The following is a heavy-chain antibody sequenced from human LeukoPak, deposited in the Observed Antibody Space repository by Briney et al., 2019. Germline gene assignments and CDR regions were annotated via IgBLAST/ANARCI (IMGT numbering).Heavy chain of an antibody. Sequence: SETLSLTCTVSGYSIRSGYYWGWIRQPPGKGPEWIGSIYHSGSTYYNPSLKSRVTISVDTSKNQFSLKLSSVTAADTAVYYCARNKLERRATRPGLWCDPWGQGTLVSVSS. CDR1: GYSIRSGYY. J-gene: IGHJ5*02. D-gene: IGHD1-1*01. V-gene: IGHV4-38-2*02. CDR2: IYHSGST. CDR3: ARNKLERRATRPGLWCDP.